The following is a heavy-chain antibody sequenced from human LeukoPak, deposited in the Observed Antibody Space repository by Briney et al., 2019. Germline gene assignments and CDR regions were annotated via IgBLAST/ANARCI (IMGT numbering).Heavy chain of an antibody. CDR3: ARDCGSFFPLDC. V-gene: IGHV3-48*01. Sequence: GGSLRLSCAASGFTFSSSTMNWVRQAPGKGLEWVSSISSGATTIYYADSVKGRFTVSRDNAKNSLYLQMRSLRADDTAVYYCARDCGSFFPLDCWGHGTLVTVSS. CDR2: ISSGATTI. CDR1: GFTFSSST. D-gene: IGHD2-21*01. J-gene: IGHJ4*03.